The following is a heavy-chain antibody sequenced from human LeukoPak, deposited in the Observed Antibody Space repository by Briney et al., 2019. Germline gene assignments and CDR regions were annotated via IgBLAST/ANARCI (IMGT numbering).Heavy chain of an antibody. Sequence: GGSLRLSCAASGFTFSSYAMSWVRQAPGKGLEWVSYISSSGSTIYYADSVKGRFTISRDNAKNSLYLQMNSLRAEDTAVYYCARDIAAASNWFDPWGQGTLVTVSS. D-gene: IGHD6-13*01. CDR1: GFTFSSYA. V-gene: IGHV3-48*04. CDR3: ARDIAAASNWFDP. CDR2: ISSSGSTI. J-gene: IGHJ5*02.